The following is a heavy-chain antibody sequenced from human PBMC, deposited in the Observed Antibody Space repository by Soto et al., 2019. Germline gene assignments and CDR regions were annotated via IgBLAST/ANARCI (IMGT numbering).Heavy chain of an antibody. V-gene: IGHV3-66*01. CDR3: ARDGTYNWV. CDR2: IYSGGAT. CDR1: GFTVSNNY. J-gene: IGHJ4*02. D-gene: IGHD1-1*01. Sequence: EVQLVESGGGLVQPGGSLRLSCAASGFTVSNNYMRWVRQAPGKGLEWVSLIYSGGATYYAASVKGRFTISRDNSKNTLYLKMNSLSAEDTAVYYCARDGTYNWVGGQGILVTVSS.